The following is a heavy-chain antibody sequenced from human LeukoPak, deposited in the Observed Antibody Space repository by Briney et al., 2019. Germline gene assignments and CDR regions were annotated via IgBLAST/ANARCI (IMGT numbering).Heavy chain of an antibody. CDR3: AKDDAFISDYYYYYMDV. Sequence: GGSLRLSCAASGFTFSSYAMSWVRQAPGKGLEWVSAISGSGGSTYYADSVKGRFTISRDNSKNTLYLQMNSLRAEDTAVYYCAKDDAFISDYYYYYMDVWGKGTTVTVSS. D-gene: IGHD2/OR15-2a*01. CDR1: GFTFSSYA. CDR2: ISGSGGST. V-gene: IGHV3-23*01. J-gene: IGHJ6*03.